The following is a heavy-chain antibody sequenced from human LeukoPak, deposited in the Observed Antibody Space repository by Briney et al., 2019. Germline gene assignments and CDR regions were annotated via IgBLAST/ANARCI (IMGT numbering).Heavy chain of an antibody. Sequence: APVKVSCKASGYTFTSYDINWVRQATGQGLEWMGWMNPNSGNTGYAQKFQGGVTMTRNTSISTAYMGLSSLRSEDTAVYYCARGRSDYDGMDVWGQGTTVTVSS. CDR3: ARGRSDYDGMDV. V-gene: IGHV1-8*01. CDR2: MNPNSGNT. J-gene: IGHJ6*02. CDR1: GYTFTSYD.